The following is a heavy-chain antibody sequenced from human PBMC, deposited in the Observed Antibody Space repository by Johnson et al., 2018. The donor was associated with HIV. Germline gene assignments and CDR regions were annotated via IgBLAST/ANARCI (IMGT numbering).Heavy chain of an antibody. V-gene: IGHV3-30-3*01. CDR3: TTGDGAGSYGVGSNDAFDI. D-gene: IGHD3-10*01. CDR2: ISYDGSNK. J-gene: IGHJ3*02. Sequence: QVQLVESGGGVVQPGRSLRLSCAASGFTFGSYAMHWVRQAPGKGLEWVAVISYDGSNKYYADSVKGRFTISRDNSKNTLYLQMNSLRAEDTAVYYCTTGDGAGSYGVGSNDAFDIWGQGTMVTVSS. CDR1: GFTFGSYA.